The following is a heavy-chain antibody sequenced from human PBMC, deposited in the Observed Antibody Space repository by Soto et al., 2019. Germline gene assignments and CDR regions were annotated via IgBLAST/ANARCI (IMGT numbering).Heavy chain of an antibody. J-gene: IGHJ3*02. CDR1: GFIFIPYG. Sequence: WGSLRLSCAASGFIFIPYGIHCFRHAPCKWLEWVALIRNDGSDKYYAESVTGRFTISRDNSKNTVYLQMNSLRAEDTALYFCARAPRMAPFDIWGQGTMVTVSS. CDR2: IRNDGSDK. CDR3: ARAPRMAPFDI. V-gene: IGHV3-33*01.